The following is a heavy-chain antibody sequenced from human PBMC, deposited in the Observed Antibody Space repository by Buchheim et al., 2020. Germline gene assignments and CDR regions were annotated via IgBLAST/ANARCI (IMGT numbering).Heavy chain of an antibody. Sequence: QVQLVQSGAEVKKPGASVKVSCKASGYTFTSYYMHWVRQAPGQGLEWMGIINPSGGSTSYAQKFQGRVTMTRDTSTSPVYMELSSLRSEDTAVYYCARALSQTAGYSSGWYRGNWFDPWGQGTL. J-gene: IGHJ5*02. CDR1: GYTFTSYY. CDR2: INPSGGST. D-gene: IGHD6-19*01. CDR3: ARALSQTAGYSSGWYRGNWFDP. V-gene: IGHV1-46*01.